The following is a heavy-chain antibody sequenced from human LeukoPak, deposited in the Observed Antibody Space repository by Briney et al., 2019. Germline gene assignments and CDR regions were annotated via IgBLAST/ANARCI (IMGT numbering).Heavy chain of an antibody. CDR1: GFTFSSYG. D-gene: IGHD3-3*01. V-gene: IGHV3-30*18. CDR2: ISYDGSNK. J-gene: IGHJ5*02. Sequence: PGGSLRLSCAASGFTFSSYGMHWVRQAPGKGLEWVAVISYDGSNKYYADSVKGRFTISRDNSDNTLYLQMNSLRADDTAIYYCAKEGGRFLEWSTENWFDPWGQGTLVIVSS. CDR3: AKEGGRFLEWSTENWFDP.